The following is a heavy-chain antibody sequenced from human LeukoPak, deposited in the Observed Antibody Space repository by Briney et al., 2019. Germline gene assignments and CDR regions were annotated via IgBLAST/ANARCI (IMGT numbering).Heavy chain of an antibody. CDR2: IYHSGST. CDR1: GGSISSGGYS. Sequence: SETLSLTCAVSGGSISSGGYSWSWIRQPPGKGLEWIGYIYHSGSTYYNPSLKSRVTISVDRSKNQFSLKLSSVTAADTAVYFCARRKGNSDYFDFWGQGTLGTVSS. J-gene: IGHJ4*02. D-gene: IGHD4-23*01. CDR3: ARRKGNSDYFDF. V-gene: IGHV4-30-2*01.